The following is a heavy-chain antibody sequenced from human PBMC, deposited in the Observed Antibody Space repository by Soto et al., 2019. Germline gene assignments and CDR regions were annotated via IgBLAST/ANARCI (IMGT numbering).Heavy chain of an antibody. V-gene: IGHV5-10-1*01. CDR2: IDPVDSYT. D-gene: IGHD2-2*01. Sequence: GESLKISCQGSGYNFASYWISWVRQMPGKGLEWMGRIDPVDSYTNYSPSFQGHVTISADKSISTAYLQWSSLKASDTAMYYCARRYCSSASCPRNYYGMDVWGQGTTVTVSS. CDR1: GYNFASYW. J-gene: IGHJ6*02. CDR3: ARRYCSSASCPRNYYGMDV.